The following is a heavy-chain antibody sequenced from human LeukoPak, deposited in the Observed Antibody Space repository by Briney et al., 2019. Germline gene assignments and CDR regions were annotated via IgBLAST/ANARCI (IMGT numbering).Heavy chain of an antibody. D-gene: IGHD2-15*01. J-gene: IGHJ5*02. Sequence: PSETLSLTCNVSGGSISTYYWSWIRQPPGKGLEWIGYIYYSGSTNYNPSLKSRVTISVDTSKNQFSPKLSSVTAADTAVYYCARIAGTNWFDPWGQGTLVTVSS. CDR2: IYYSGST. CDR1: GGSISTYY. CDR3: ARIAGTNWFDP. V-gene: IGHV4-59*01.